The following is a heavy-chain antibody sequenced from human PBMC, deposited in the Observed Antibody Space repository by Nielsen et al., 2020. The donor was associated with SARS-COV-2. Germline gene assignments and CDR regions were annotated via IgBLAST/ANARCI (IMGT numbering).Heavy chain of an antibody. CDR3: ARTMMIRGVMSDYYYYGMDV. V-gene: IGHV3-64*01. D-gene: IGHD3-10*01. Sequence: GESLKISCAASGFTFSSYAMHWVRQAPRKGLEYVSAISSNGGSTYYANSVKGRFTISRDNSKNTLYLQMGSLRAEDMAVYYCARTMMIRGVMSDYYYYGMDVWGQGTTVTVSS. J-gene: IGHJ6*02. CDR1: GFTFSSYA. CDR2: ISSNGGST.